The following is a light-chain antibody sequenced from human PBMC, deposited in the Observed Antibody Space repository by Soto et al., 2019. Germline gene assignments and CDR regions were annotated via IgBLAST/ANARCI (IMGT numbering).Light chain of an antibody. V-gene: IGKV3D-15*01. Sequence: EIVLTQSPCTLSLSPGERATLSCRASQSVSSYLAWYQQKPGQAPRLLIYDTSIRASGIPARFSGSGSGTAFTLTISSLQSEDFAVYYCQQYNKWPPVTFGGGTKVDIK. CDR1: QSVSSY. CDR3: QQYNKWPPVT. CDR2: DTS. J-gene: IGKJ4*01.